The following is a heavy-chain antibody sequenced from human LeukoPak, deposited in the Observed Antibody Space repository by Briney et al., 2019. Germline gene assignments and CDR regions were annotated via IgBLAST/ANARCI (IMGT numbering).Heavy chain of an antibody. CDR3: ARDDRGIAAAGFLDY. Sequence: PGGSLRLSCAASGFTFSSFAMHWVRQAPGKGLEWVAVISYDGSNKYYADSVKGRFTISRDNSKNTLYLQMNSLTAEDTAVFYCARDDRGIAAAGFLDYCGQGTLVTVSS. J-gene: IGHJ4*02. V-gene: IGHV3-30*04. CDR2: ISYDGSNK. CDR1: GFTFSSFA. D-gene: IGHD6-13*01.